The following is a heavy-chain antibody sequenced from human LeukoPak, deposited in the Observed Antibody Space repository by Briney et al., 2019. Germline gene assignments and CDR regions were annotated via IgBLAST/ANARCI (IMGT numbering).Heavy chain of an antibody. CDR3: VRMGRGNSGWLFQH. J-gene: IGHJ1*01. V-gene: IGHV3-49*04. Sequence: GGSLRLSCTVSGFNFGVYAMSWVRQAPGKGLEWVGFIKTKTGGGATKYAASVEDRFIISRDDSKSIAYLQMSSLKTEDTAVYYCVRMGRGNSGWLFQHWGQGTLVSVSS. CDR2: IKTKTGGGAT. CDR1: GFNFGVYA. D-gene: IGHD6-19*01.